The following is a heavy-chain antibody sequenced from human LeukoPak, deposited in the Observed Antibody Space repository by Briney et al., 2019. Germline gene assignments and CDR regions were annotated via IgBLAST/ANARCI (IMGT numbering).Heavy chain of an antibody. CDR3: ARDEYGSGSYYNALGY. CDR1: GGSISSYY. Sequence: SETLSLTCTVSGGSISSYYWNWIRQPPGKGLEWIGCIYYSGSANYNPSLKSRVTISVDTSKNQFSLKLSSVTAADTAVYYCARDEYGSGSYYNALGYWGQGTLVTVSS. CDR2: IYYSGSA. J-gene: IGHJ4*02. D-gene: IGHD3-10*01. V-gene: IGHV4-59*12.